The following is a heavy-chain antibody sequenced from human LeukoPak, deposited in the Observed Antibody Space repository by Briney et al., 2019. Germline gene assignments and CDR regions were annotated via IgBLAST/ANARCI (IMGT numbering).Heavy chain of an antibody. J-gene: IGHJ4*02. D-gene: IGHD5-18*01. V-gene: IGHV3-7*01. CDR3: ARHLSGVTGYTYGRGIDY. CDR2: IKKDGSEK. Sequence: GGSLRLSCAASGFTFSSYRMSWVRQAPGKGLEWVANIKKDGSEKYYVDFVKGRFTIARDSAKTSLYLQMISLRAEDTAVYYCARHLSGVTGYTYGRGIDYWGQGTLVTVSS. CDR1: GFTFSSYR.